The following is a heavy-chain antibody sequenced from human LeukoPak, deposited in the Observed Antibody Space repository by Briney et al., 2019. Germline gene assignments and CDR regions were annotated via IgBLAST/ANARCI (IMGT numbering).Heavy chain of an antibody. CDR2: ISGSAGSA. CDR3: AKDHLYGDFFDS. V-gene: IGHV3-23*01. Sequence: PGGSLTLSCAASGFTFTTYAMSWLRQAPGKGLDWVSVISGSAGSAYYADSVKGRFTISRDNSKNMLHLQMNSLRAEDTAVYYCAKDHLYGDFFDSWGQGTLVTVSS. J-gene: IGHJ4*02. CDR1: GFTFTTYA. D-gene: IGHD4-17*01.